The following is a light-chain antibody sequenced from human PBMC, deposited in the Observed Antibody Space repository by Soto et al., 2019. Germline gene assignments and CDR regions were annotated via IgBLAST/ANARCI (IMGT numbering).Light chain of an antibody. CDR2: GAS. CDR1: QSVSSSY. CDR3: QQYGSSPYT. J-gene: IGKJ2*01. V-gene: IGKV3-20*01. Sequence: EIVLTQSPGTLSLSPGERATLSCRASQSVSSSYLAWYQQKPGLAPRLLIFGASSRATGIADRFSGSGSGTDFTLTISRLAPEDFAVYYCQQYGSSPYTFGQGTKLEIK.